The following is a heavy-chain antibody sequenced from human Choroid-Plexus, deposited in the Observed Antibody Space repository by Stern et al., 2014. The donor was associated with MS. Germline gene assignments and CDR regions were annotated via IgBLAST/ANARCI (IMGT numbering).Heavy chain of an antibody. CDR2: ICGRDGST. Sequence: VQLVESGGTLVQPGGSLRLSCAASGFPFSSYAMSWVRQAPGKGLEWVSVICGRDGSTFYADSVKGRFTIYRDNSKNTLFLQMNSLRAEDTAVYYCAKVYGSGPFDYWGQGTLVTVSS. CDR1: GFPFSSYA. D-gene: IGHD6-19*01. CDR3: AKVYGSGPFDY. J-gene: IGHJ4*02. V-gene: IGHV3-23*04.